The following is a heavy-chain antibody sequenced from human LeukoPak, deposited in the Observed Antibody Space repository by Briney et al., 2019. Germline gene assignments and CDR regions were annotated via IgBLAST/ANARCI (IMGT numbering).Heavy chain of an antibody. CDR2: IYYSGRT. D-gene: IGHD3-22*01. V-gene: IGHV4-30-4*07. CDR3: ARTSITMMGYYFDY. Sequence: SQTLSLTCAVSGGSISSSSYSWSWIRQPPGKGLEWIGYIYYSGRTYYNPSLKSRVTMSFDTSKNQFSLKVNSVTAADTAVYYCARTSITMMGYYFDYWGQGTLVTVSS. J-gene: IGHJ4*02. CDR1: GGSISSSSYS.